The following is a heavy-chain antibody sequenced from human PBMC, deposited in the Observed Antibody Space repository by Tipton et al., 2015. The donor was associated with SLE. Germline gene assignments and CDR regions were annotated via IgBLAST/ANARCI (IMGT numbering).Heavy chain of an antibody. Sequence: TLSLTCTVSGGSISSSSYYWGWIRQPPGKGLEWIGSIYYSGSTNYNSSLKSRVTISVDTSKNQFSLKLNSVTAADTAVYYCARGGSTALYHFDSWGQGTLVTVSS. V-gene: IGHV4-39*07. J-gene: IGHJ4*02. D-gene: IGHD6-13*01. CDR1: GGSISSSSYY. CDR3: ARGGSTALYHFDS. CDR2: IYYSGST.